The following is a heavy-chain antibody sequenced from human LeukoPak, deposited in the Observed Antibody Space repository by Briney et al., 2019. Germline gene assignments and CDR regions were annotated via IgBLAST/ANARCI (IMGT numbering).Heavy chain of an antibody. V-gene: IGHV3-11*04. CDR1: GFTFSDYY. CDR2: ISSSGSTI. Sequence: GGSLRLSCAASGFTFSDYYMSWIRQAPGKGLEWVSYISSSGSTIYYADSVKGRFTISRDNSKNTLYLQMNSLRAEDTAVYYCAKDSGGRYSGSYGDYWGQGTLVTVSS. CDR3: AKDSGGRYSGSYGDY. D-gene: IGHD1-26*01. J-gene: IGHJ4*02.